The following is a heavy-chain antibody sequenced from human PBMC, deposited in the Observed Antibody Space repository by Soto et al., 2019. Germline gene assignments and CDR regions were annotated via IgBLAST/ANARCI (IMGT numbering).Heavy chain of an antibody. Sequence: SETLSLTCTVSGGSVSSGSYYWSWIRQPPGKGLEWIGYIYYSGSTNYNPSLKSRVTISVDTSKNQFSLKLSSVTAADTAVYYCARAPPVDYDFWSGYVMDVWGQGTTVTV. CDR1: GGSVSSGSYY. V-gene: IGHV4-61*01. J-gene: IGHJ6*02. CDR2: IYYSGST. D-gene: IGHD3-3*01. CDR3: ARAPPVDYDFWSGYVMDV.